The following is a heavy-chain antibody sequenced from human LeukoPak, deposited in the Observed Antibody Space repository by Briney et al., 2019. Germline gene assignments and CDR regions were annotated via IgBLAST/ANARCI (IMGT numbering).Heavy chain of an antibody. J-gene: IGHJ6*03. CDR1: GFTLNTYS. V-gene: IGHV3-30*04. CDR3: ARDIRFLEWLSAMDV. CDR2: LSHDGTNK. Sequence: GGSLRLSCVLSGFTLNTYSIHWVRQAPGKGMEWVAVLSHDGTNKNYADSVKGRFTISRDNAKNSLYLQMNSLRAEDTAVYYCARDIRFLEWLSAMDVWGKGTTVTVSS. D-gene: IGHD3-3*01.